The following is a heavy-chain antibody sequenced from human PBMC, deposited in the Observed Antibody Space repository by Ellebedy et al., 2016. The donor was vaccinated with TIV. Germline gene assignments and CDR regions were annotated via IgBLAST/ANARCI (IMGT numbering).Heavy chain of an antibody. CDR1: GFTVSSNY. Sequence: GESLKISCAASGFTVSSNYMSWVRQAPGKGLEWVSVIYSGGGTHYADSVKGRFTISRDNSKNTLYLQMNSLRAEDTAVYYCARGGDYGGNPDAFDTWGQGTMVTVSS. D-gene: IGHD4-23*01. V-gene: IGHV3-53*01. CDR3: ARGGDYGGNPDAFDT. CDR2: IYSGGGT. J-gene: IGHJ3*02.